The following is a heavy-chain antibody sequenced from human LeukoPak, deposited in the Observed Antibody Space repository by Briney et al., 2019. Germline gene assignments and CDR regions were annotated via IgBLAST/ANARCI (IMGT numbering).Heavy chain of an antibody. D-gene: IGHD4-17*01. CDR2: ISGSGGST. V-gene: IGHV3-23*01. CDR3: AKDVTTPSDYGDDYYYYGMDV. CDR1: GFTFSSYA. Sequence: GGSLRLSCAASGFTFSSYAMTWVRQAPGKGLEWVSAISGSGGSTYYADSVKGRFTISRDNSKNTLYLQMNSLRAEDTAVYYCAKDVTTPSDYGDDYYYYGMDVWGQGTTVTVSS. J-gene: IGHJ6*02.